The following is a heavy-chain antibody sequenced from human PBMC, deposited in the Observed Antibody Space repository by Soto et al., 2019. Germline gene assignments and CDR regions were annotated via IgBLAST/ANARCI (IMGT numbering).Heavy chain of an antibody. CDR3: ARRHTLGTSGSTRYYFDS. D-gene: IGHD1-26*01. CDR1: GYTFTSYA. Sequence: QVQLVQSGAEVKKPGASVKVSCKASGYTFTSYAMHWVRQAPGQRLEWMGWINAGNGNTKYSQKFQGRVTITRDTXAXTXXMELSSLRSEDTAVYYCARRHTLGTSGSTRYYFDSWGQGTLVTVSS. J-gene: IGHJ4*02. V-gene: IGHV1-3*01. CDR2: INAGNGNT.